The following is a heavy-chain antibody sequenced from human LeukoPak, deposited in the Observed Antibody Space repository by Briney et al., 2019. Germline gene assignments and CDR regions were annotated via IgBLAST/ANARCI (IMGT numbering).Heavy chain of an antibody. CDR1: GGSISSYY. D-gene: IGHD2-15*01. Sequence: SETLSLTCSVSGGSISSYYWSWIRQPAGKGLDWIGRIYSSGSTNYNPSLKSRVTMSVDTSKNQFSLKLSSVTAADTAVYYCARAYCSGGSCYSGFDYWGQGTLVTVSS. CDR3: ARAYCSGGSCYSGFDY. V-gene: IGHV4-4*07. CDR2: IYSSGST. J-gene: IGHJ4*02.